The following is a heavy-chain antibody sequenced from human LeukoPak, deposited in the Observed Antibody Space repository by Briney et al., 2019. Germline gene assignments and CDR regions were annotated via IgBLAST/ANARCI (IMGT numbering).Heavy chain of an antibody. Sequence: SETLSLTCAVSGGSISSYYWSWIRQPPGKGLEWIGYIYYSGSTNYNPSLKSRVTISVDTSKNQFSLKLSSVTAADTAVYYCARDRHASSGTIDYYYYGMDVWGQGTTVTVSS. CDR1: GGSISSYY. CDR3: ARDRHASSGTIDYYYYGMDV. V-gene: IGHV4-59*01. CDR2: IYYSGST. D-gene: IGHD3-22*01. J-gene: IGHJ6*02.